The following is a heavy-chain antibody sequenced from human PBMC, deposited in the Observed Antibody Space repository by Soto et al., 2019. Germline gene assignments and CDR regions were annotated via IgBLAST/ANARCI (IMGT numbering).Heavy chain of an antibody. V-gene: IGHV3-30-3*01. CDR2: ISYDGSNK. D-gene: IGHD4-17*01. Sequence: QVQLVESGGGVVQPGRSLRLSCAASGFTFSSYAMHWVRQAPGKGLEWVAVISYDGSNKYYADSVKGRFTISRDNSKNTLYLQMNSLIAEDTAVYYCARWTTVTLFDYWGQGTLVTVSS. CDR1: GFTFSSYA. CDR3: ARWTTVTLFDY. J-gene: IGHJ4*02.